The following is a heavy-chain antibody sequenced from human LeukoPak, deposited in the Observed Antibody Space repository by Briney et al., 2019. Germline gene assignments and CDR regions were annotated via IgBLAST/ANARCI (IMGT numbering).Heavy chain of an antibody. J-gene: IGHJ4*02. CDR2: INHSGST. Sequence: SETLSLTCAVYGGSFSGYYWSWIRQPPGKGLEWIGEINHSGSTNYNLSPKSRVTISVDTSKNQFSLKLSSVTAADTAVYYCARGQYYSDSSGYPDYWGQGTLVTVSS. CDR1: GGSFSGYY. V-gene: IGHV4-34*01. CDR3: ARGQYYSDSSGYPDY. D-gene: IGHD3-22*01.